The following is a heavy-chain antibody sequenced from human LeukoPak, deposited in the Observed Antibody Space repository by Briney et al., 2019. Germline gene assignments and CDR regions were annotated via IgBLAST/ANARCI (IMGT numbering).Heavy chain of an antibody. CDR3: ARSHGWQEYNWFDP. CDR2: INPNSGGT. J-gene: IGHJ5*02. D-gene: IGHD6-19*01. Sequence: ASVKVSCKASGYAFTGYYMHWVRQAPGQGLECMGWINPNSGGTNYAQKFQGRVTMTRDTSISTAYMELSRLRSDDTAVYYCARSHGWQEYNWFDPWGQGTLVTVSS. V-gene: IGHV1-2*02. CDR1: GYAFTGYY.